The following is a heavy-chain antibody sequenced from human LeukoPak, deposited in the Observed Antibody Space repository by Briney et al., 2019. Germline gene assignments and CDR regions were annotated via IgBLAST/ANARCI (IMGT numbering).Heavy chain of an antibody. D-gene: IGHD4-17*01. V-gene: IGHV3-21*01. CDR3: ARSPHSNGDRGDY. CDR1: GFTFSSYW. CDR2: ISSSSSYI. Sequence: GGSLRLSCAASGFTFSSYWMTWVRQAPGKGLEWVSSISSSSSYIYYADSVKGRFTISRDNAKNSLYLQMNSLRAEDTAVYYCARSPHSNGDRGDYWGQGTLVTVSS. J-gene: IGHJ4*02.